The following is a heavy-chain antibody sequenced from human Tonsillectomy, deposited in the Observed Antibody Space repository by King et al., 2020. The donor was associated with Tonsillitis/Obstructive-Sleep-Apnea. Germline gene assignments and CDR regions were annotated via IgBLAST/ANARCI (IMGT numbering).Heavy chain of an antibody. V-gene: IGHV3-23*04. Sequence: VQLVESGGGLVQPGGSLRLSFAASGFSFSSHAMSWVRQAPGKGLEWVSVILGSGSNTYYADSVQGRFTISRDNSQNTLYLQMNSLRAEDTALYYCAKETGTNWGYFDYWGQGTLVTLSS. J-gene: IGHJ4*02. CDR2: ILGSGSNT. D-gene: IGHD1-7*01. CDR3: AKETGTNWGYFDY. CDR1: GFSFSSHA.